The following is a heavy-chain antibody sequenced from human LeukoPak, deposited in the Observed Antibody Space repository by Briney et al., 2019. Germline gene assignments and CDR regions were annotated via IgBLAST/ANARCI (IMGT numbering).Heavy chain of an antibody. J-gene: IGHJ6*02. Sequence: SETLSLTCTVSGGSISGFYWSWIRQPPGKGLEWIGYIYYSGSTNYNSSLESRVTISVDTSKNQFSLKLSSVTAADTAVYYCARVLGNYCSSTSCYDYYYGMDVWGQGTTVTVSS. CDR3: ARVLGNYCSSTSCYDYYYGMDV. D-gene: IGHD2-2*01. CDR2: IYYSGST. V-gene: IGHV4-59*01. CDR1: GGSISGFY.